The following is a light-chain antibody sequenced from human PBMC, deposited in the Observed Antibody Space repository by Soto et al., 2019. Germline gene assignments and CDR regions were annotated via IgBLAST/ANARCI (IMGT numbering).Light chain of an antibody. Sequence: DIQMTHSAATLYGPVGDIVTITCRASQTISTWLAWYHQKPGKAPMLLIYKSSTLKSGVPSRFIGRGPGTEFTLTISSLQPDDCAPDYCQHYNSYSEAFGQGTKVELK. CDR2: KSS. V-gene: IGKV1-5*03. CDR3: QHYNSYSEA. J-gene: IGKJ1*01. CDR1: QTISTW.